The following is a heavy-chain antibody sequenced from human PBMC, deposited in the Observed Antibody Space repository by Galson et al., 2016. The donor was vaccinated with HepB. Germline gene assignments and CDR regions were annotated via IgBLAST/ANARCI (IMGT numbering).Heavy chain of an antibody. CDR2: VRGSGDST. D-gene: IGHD5-12*01. CDR3: AKEGVRLTSGLQFDY. V-gene: IGHV3-23*01. CDR1: RFIFRFPFRDYA. J-gene: IGHJ4*02. Sequence: SLRLSCAASRFIFRFPFRDYAMSWVRQAPGKGLEWVSVVRGSGDSTDYADSVKGRFIISRDNSRNTVYLQRNSLRAEDTAVYYCAKEGVRLTSGLQFDYWGQGTLVTVSS.